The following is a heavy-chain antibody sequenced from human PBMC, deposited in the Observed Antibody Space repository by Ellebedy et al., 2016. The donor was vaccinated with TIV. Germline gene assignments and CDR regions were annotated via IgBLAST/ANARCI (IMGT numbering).Heavy chain of an antibody. CDR3: ARESRGYSGSSFYFGMDV. D-gene: IGHD5-12*01. V-gene: IGHV3-11*04. J-gene: IGHJ6*02. CDR2: ISSSGSTI. CDR1: GFTFSDYY. Sequence: GESLKISCAVSGFTFSDYYMSWIRQAPGKGLEWVSYISSSGSTIYYADSVKDRFTISRDNAKNSLYLQMNSLRAEDTAVYYCARESRGYSGSSFYFGMDVWGQGTTVTVSS.